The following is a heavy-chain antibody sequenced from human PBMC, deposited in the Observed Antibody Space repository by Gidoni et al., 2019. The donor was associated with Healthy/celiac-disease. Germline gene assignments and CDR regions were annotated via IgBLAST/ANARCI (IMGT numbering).Heavy chain of an antibody. Sequence: EVQLVEPGGGLARPWGSLRLSCAASGFTFSNAWVSLVRQAPGKGLEWVGRIKSKTDGGTTDYAAPVKGRFTISRDDSKNTMYLQMNSLKTEDTAVYYCAPHSYGYGGGFDYWGQGTLVTVSS. V-gene: IGHV3-15*01. J-gene: IGHJ4*02. D-gene: IGHD5-18*01. CDR2: IKSKTDGGTT. CDR1: GFTFSNAW. CDR3: APHSYGYGGGFDY.